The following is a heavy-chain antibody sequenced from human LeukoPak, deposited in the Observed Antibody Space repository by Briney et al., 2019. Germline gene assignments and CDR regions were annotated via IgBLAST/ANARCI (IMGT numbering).Heavy chain of an antibody. V-gene: IGHV3-21*01. CDR3: ARGRDGYNLVDAFDI. CDR1: GFTFSNYR. CDR2: ISSSSIYI. Sequence: GGSLRLSCSASGFTFSNYRMNWVRQAPGKGLEWVSSISSSSIYIYYADSLKGRFTISRDNAKKSLYLQMNSLRAEHTAVYYCARGRDGYNLVDAFDIWGQGIMVTVSS. J-gene: IGHJ3*02. D-gene: IGHD5-24*01.